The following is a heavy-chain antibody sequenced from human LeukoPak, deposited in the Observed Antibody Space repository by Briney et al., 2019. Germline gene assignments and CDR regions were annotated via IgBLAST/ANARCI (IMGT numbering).Heavy chain of an antibody. CDR1: GFTFSSYA. D-gene: IGHD2-15*01. CDR2: ISGSGGST. J-gene: IGHJ4*02. Sequence: PGGPLRLSCAASGFTFSSYAMSWVRQAPGKGLEWVSAISGSGGSTYYADSVKGRFTISRDNSKNTLYLQMNSLRAEDTAVYYCAKDRAGYCSGGSCYGWYFDYWGQGTLVTVSS. CDR3: AKDRAGYCSGGSCYGWYFDY. V-gene: IGHV3-23*01.